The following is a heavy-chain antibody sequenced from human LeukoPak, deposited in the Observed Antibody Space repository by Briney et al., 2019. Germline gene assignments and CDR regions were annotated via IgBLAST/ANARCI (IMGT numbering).Heavy chain of an antibody. V-gene: IGHV3-43D*03. CDR2: ISWDGGST. D-gene: IGHD1-26*01. J-gene: IGHJ3*02. CDR3: AKDSGRRATRGHDAFDI. CDR1: GFTFDDYA. Sequence: GGSLRLSCAASGFTFDDYAMHWVRQAPGKGLEWVSLISWDGGSTYYADSVKGRFTISRDNSKNSLYLQMNSLRAEDTAVYYCAKDSGRRATRGHDAFDIWGQGTMVTVSS.